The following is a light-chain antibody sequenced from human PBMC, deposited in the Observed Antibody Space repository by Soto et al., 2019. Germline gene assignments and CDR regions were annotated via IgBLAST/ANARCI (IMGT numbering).Light chain of an antibody. CDR1: QSVSSTF. CDR3: QQFESSVT. Sequence: EIVLTQSPGSLSLSPGERATLSCRASQSVSSTFFAWYQQRPGQAPRRLMYGASSQATGIPERVSGGGSGTDFTLTIIRLGPEDFGVYYCQQFESSVTFGQGTKVVIK. J-gene: IGKJ1*01. CDR2: GAS. V-gene: IGKV3-20*01.